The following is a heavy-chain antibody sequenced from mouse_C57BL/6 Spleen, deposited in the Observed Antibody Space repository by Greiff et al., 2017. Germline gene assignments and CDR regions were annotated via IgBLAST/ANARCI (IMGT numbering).Heavy chain of an antibody. CDR1: GFTFSSYA. V-gene: IGHV5-4*01. CDR2: ISDGGSYT. J-gene: IGHJ3*01. D-gene: IGHD2-4*01. CDR3: ARDLYYDYPWFAY. Sequence: EVQRVESGGGLVKPGGSLKLSCAASGFTFSSYAMSWVRQTPEKRLEWVATISDGGSYTYYPDNVKGRFTISRDNAKNNLYLQMSHLKSEDTAMYYCARDLYYDYPWFAYWGQGTLVTVSA.